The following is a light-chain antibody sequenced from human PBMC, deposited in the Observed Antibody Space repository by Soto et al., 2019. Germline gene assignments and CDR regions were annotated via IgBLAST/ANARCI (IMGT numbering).Light chain of an antibody. CDR3: SSYTSSSFPVI. CDR1: SSDVGAYKY. Sequence: QSALTQPASVSGSPGQSITLSCTGTSSDVGAYKYVSWYQLHPGKAPKLVIYDVSNRPSGVSNRFSGSKSGNTASLTISGLQAEDEADYYCSSYTSSSFPVIYGGGTKVTVL. CDR2: DVS. J-gene: IGLJ2*01. V-gene: IGLV2-14*03.